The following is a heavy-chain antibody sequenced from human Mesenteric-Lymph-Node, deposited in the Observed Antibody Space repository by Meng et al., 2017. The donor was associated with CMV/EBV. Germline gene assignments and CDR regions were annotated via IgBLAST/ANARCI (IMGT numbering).Heavy chain of an antibody. CDR1: GFTFSNYW. CDR2: IKQDGSDK. CDR3: ARDLRYYYDSSGSN. V-gene: IGHV3-7*01. D-gene: IGHD3-22*01. J-gene: IGHJ4*02. Sequence: GESLKISCAVSGFTFSNYWMSWVRQAPGKGLEWVANIKQDGSDKYYVDSVKGRFTISRDNAKNSLYLQMNSLRAEDTAMYYCARDLRYYYDSSGSNWGQGTLVTVSS.